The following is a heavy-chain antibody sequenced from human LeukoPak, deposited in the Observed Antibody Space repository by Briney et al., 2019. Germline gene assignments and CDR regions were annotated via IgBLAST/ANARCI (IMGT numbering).Heavy chain of an antibody. CDR3: ARRVGAYSDY. V-gene: IGHV1-46*01. CDR1: GYSFTSNY. D-gene: IGHD1-26*01. CDR2: INPSSSST. Sequence: ASVKVSCKASGYSFTSNYIHWVRQAPGQGLEWMGIINPSSSSTTYAQRFQGRVTMTRDTSTSTIYMELSSLRSEDTAVYYCARRVGAYSDYWGQGTLVTVSS. J-gene: IGHJ4*02.